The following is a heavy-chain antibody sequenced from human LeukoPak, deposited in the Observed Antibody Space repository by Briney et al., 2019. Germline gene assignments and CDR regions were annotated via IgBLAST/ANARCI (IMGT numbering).Heavy chain of an antibody. CDR2: IYTSGST. J-gene: IGHJ5*02. D-gene: IGHD2-2*01. CDR1: GGSISSGSYY. V-gene: IGHV4-61*02. CDR3: AREPNYCSSTSCYLLNWFDP. Sequence: PSETLSLTCTVSGGSISSGSYYWSWIRQPPGRGLEWIGRIYTSGSTNYNPSRKRRVTISVDTSKNQFSLKLSSVTAADTAVYYCAREPNYCSSTSCYLLNWFDPWGQGTLVSVSS.